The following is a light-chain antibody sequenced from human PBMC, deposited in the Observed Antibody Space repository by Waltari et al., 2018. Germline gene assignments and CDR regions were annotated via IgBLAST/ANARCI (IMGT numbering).Light chain of an antibody. CDR3: SAWDSSLSAWV. Sequence: QAGLTQPPSVSKGLRQTATLTCTGNSNNVGNQGAAWLQQHQGHPPKLLSYRNNNRHSGISDRLSASKSGNTTYLTITEIQPEDEADYYCSAWDSSLSAWVFGGGTKLTGL. CDR2: RNN. J-gene: IGLJ3*02. V-gene: IGLV10-54*01. CDR1: SNNVGNQG.